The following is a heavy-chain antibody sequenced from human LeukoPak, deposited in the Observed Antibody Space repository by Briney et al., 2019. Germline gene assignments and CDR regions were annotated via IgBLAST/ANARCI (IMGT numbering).Heavy chain of an antibody. D-gene: IGHD5/OR15-5a*01. V-gene: IGHV3-7*01. CDR2: VKEDGSEQ. CDR3: TRQPTTLDGSKFMSTDH. J-gene: IGHJ4*02. Sequence: GSLRLSCAASGLTFSSYSMNWVRQAPGKGLEWVASVKEDGSEQYYVDSVRGRFIISRDNAKNSLYLQMSSLRAEDTAVYYCTRQPTTLDGSKFMSTDHWGQGTLVTVSS. CDR1: GLTFSSYS.